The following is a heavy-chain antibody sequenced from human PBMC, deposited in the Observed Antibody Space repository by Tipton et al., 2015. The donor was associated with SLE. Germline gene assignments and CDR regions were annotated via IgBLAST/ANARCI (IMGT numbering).Heavy chain of an antibody. J-gene: IGHJ6*02. V-gene: IGHV4-4*07. D-gene: IGHD1-26*01. CDR2: IYTSGST. Sequence: TLSLTCTVSGGSISSYYWSGFRQPAGKGLEWIGRIYTSGSTNYNPSPKSRVTMSVDTSKNQFSLKLSSVTAADTAVYYCASGSWATYYYYGMDVWGQGTTVTVSS. CDR1: GGSISSYY. CDR3: ASGSWATYYYYGMDV.